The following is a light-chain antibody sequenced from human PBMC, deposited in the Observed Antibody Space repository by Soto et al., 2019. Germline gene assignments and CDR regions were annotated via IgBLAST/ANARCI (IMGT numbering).Light chain of an antibody. CDR2: LTS. V-gene: IGKV3-11*01. Sequence: EIVLTQSPATLSSFPGDRVTLSCRASQAVNTRLAWYQHKPGQAPRLLIYLTSNRAAGIPARFSGSGYETDFTLTISDVEPEDFAVYYCHQRQSWPRTCGQGTKVDIK. CDR1: QAVNTR. CDR3: HQRQSWPRT. J-gene: IGKJ1*01.